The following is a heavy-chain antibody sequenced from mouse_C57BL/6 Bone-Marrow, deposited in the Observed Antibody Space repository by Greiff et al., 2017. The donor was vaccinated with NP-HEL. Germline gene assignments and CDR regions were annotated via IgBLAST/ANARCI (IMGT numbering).Heavy chain of an antibody. CDR1: GYTFTSYW. D-gene: IGHD2-4*01. V-gene: IGHV1-61*01. CDR3: ARRSSIYYDYDDWFAY. J-gene: IGHJ3*01. Sequence: QVQLQQPGAELVRPGSSVKLSCKASGYTFTSYWMDWVKQRPGQGLEWIGNIYPSDSETHYNQKFKDKATLTVDKSSSTAYMQLSSLTSEDSAVYYCARRSSIYYDYDDWFAYWGQGTLVTVS. CDR2: IYPSDSET.